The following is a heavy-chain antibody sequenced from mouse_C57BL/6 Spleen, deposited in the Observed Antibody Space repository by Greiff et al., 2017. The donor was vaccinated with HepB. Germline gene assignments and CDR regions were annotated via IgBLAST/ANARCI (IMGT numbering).Heavy chain of an antibody. CDR2: INPSSGGT. V-gene: IGHV1-53*01. J-gene: IGHJ3*01. Sequence: VKLQQPGTELVKPGASVKLSCKASGYTFTSYWMHWVKQRPGQGLEWIGNINPSSGGTNYNEKFKSKATLTVDKSSSTAYMQLSSLTSEDSAVYYCAREDYDYGAWYAYWGQGTLVTVSA. D-gene: IGHD2-4*01. CDR3: AREDYDYGAWYAY. CDR1: GYTFTSYW.